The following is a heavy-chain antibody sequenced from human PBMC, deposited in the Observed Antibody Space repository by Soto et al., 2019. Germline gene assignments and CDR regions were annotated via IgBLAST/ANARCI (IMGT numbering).Heavy chain of an antibody. CDR1: GGTFSSYT. CDR3: ARPIMRYSGYDYLLYYYYGMDV. D-gene: IGHD5-12*01. CDR2: IIPILGIA. J-gene: IGHJ6*02. Sequence: SVKVSCKASGGTFSSYTISWVRQAPGQGLEWMGRIIPILGIANYAQKFQGRVTITADKCTSTAYMELSSLRSEDTAVYYCARPIMRYSGYDYLLYYYYGMDVWG. V-gene: IGHV1-69*02.